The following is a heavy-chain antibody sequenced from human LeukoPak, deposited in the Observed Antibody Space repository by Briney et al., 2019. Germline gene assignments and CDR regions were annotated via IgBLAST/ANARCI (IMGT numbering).Heavy chain of an antibody. J-gene: IGHJ5*01. Sequence: PGGSLRLSCAAPGFTFSSYAMNWVRQAPGKGLDWVSSISPTSAYIYYQDSVEGRFTISRDDAKNSLYLQMNSLRAEDTAVYYCARMALYSFGYDSWGQGTLVTVSS. V-gene: IGHV3-21*01. CDR3: ARMALYSFGYDS. CDR1: GFTFSSYA. D-gene: IGHD3-22*01. CDR2: ISPTSAYI.